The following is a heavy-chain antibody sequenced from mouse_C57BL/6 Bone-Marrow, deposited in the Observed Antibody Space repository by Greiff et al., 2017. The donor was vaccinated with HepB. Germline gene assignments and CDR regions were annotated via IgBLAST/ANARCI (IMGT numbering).Heavy chain of an antibody. V-gene: IGHV1-59*01. CDR1: GYTFTSYW. D-gene: IGHD2-5*01. Sequence: VQLQQSGAELVRPGTSVKLSCKASGYTFTSYWMHWVKQRPGQGLEWIGVIDPSDSYTNYNQKFKGKATLTVDTSSSTAYMQLSSLTSEDSAVYYCARSTIETTVHYFDYWGQGTTLTVSS. J-gene: IGHJ2*01. CDR2: IDPSDSYT. CDR3: ARSTIETTVHYFDY.